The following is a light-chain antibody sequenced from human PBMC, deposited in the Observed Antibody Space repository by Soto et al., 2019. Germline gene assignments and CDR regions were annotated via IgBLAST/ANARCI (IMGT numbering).Light chain of an antibody. V-gene: IGKV3-20*01. Sequence: EIVLTQSPGTLSLSPGERGTLSCRASQSVTNNYLTWYQQRPGQAPRLLIYDASNRATGVPDRFSGSGSGTEFNLTICRLEPEDFAVYYCQQCAHSPRTFGQGTRLEIK. CDR2: DAS. CDR3: QQCAHSPRT. J-gene: IGKJ2*01. CDR1: QSVTNNY.